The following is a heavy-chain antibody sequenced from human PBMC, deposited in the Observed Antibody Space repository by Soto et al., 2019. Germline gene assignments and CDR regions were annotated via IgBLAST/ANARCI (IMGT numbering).Heavy chain of an antibody. J-gene: IGHJ6*02. D-gene: IGHD4-17*01. CDR3: ARTYGDYEFGTTYYYDYGMDV. Sequence: QVQLVESGGGLVKPGGSLRLSCAASGFTFSDYYMSWIRQAPGKGLEWVSYISSSGSTIYYADSVKGRFTISRDNAKNSLYLQKNSLRAEDTAVYYCARTYGDYEFGTTYYYDYGMDVWGQGTTVTVSS. V-gene: IGHV3-11*01. CDR2: ISSSGSTI. CDR1: GFTFSDYY.